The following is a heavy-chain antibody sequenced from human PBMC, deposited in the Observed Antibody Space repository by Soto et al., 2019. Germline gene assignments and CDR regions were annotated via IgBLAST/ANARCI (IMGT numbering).Heavy chain of an antibody. D-gene: IGHD5-12*01. V-gene: IGHV3-23*01. CDR2: ITGSGSSI. CDR3: ARGDVDIVATTCLDY. Sequence: PGGSLRLSCVASGFSFNKYAMIWVRQAPGKGQEWVSGITGSGSSIQYTASVKGRFTISRDNSKNSLYLQMNSLRAEDTAVYYCARGDVDIVATTCLDYWGQGTLVSVSS. J-gene: IGHJ4*02. CDR1: GFSFNKYA.